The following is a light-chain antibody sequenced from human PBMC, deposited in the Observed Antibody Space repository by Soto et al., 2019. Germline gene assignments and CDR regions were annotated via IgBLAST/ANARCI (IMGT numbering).Light chain of an antibody. CDR1: SSDVGGSNF. J-gene: IGLJ1*01. CDR2: DVS. Sequence: QSALTQPRSVSGSPGQSVTISCTGTSSDVGGSNFVSWYQQHPGKAPRLLIYDVSERPSGVPDRFSGSKSGNTASLTISGLRAEDEADYYCCSYAGSYTFVFGTGTKATVL. V-gene: IGLV2-11*01. CDR3: CSYAGSYTFV.